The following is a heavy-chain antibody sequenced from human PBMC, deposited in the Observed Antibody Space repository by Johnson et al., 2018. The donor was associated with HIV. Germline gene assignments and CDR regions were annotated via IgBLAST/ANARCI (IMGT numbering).Heavy chain of an antibody. J-gene: IGHJ3*02. Sequence: QVQLVESGGGLVKPGGSLRLSCLASGFTFSDYYMSWIRQAPGKGLEWVSYISNSGGTIYSADSVNGRFTISRDDSRNTLYLQMTSLKTEDIALYFCTTEAMVSDDNFWSGYAFDIWGQGTMVTVSS. CDR3: TTEAMVSDDNFWSGYAFDI. CDR1: GFTFSDYY. D-gene: IGHD3-3*01. V-gene: IGHV3-11*01. CDR2: ISNSGGTI.